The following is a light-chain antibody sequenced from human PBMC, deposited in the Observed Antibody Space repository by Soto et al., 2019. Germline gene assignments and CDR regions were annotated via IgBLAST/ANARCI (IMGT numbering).Light chain of an antibody. CDR2: DAS. J-gene: IGKJ2*01. CDR1: QDIGNY. V-gene: IGKV1-33*01. CDR3: QQYDTLPPYT. Sequence: DIQMTQSPSSLSASVGDRVTIACQANQDIGNYLNWYQQKPGKAPRLLIYDASNLEIGVPSRFSGSGSGTDFTFPISNLQPEDIATYYCQQYDTLPPYTFGQGTKVELK.